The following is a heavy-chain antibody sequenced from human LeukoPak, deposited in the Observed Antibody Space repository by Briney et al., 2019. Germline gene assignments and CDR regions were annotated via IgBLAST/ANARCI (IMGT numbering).Heavy chain of an antibody. CDR2: INPSGGST. V-gene: IGHV1-46*01. D-gene: IGHD2-2*01. CDR3: AREIVVVPSAMGFDP. Sequence: ASVKVSCKASGYTFTDYYIHWVRQAPGQGLEWMGVINPSGGSTSFAQKFQARLTMTRDTSTSTVYMELSGLRSEDTAVYYCAREIVVVPSAMGFDPWGQGTLVTVSS. CDR1: GYTFTDYY. J-gene: IGHJ5*02.